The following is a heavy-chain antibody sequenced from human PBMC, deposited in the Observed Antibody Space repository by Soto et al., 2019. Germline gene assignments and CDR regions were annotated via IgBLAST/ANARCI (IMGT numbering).Heavy chain of an antibody. J-gene: IGHJ4*02. D-gene: IGHD2-15*01. CDR3: ARGHFFGSAVAATEPFDY. CDR2: MNPNSGNT. Sequence: QVQLVQSGAEVKKPGASVKVSCKASGYTFTSYDINWVRQATGQGLEWMGWMNPNSGNTGYAQKFQGRVNMTRNTSISTAYMELSSLRSEDTAVYYCARGHFFGSAVAATEPFDYWGQGTLVTVSS. V-gene: IGHV1-8*01. CDR1: GYTFTSYD.